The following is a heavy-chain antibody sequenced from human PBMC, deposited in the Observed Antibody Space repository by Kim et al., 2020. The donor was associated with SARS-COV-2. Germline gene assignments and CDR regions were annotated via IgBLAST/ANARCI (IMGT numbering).Heavy chain of an antibody. CDR2: INTNSGNP. CDR3: ARRKIEGVGATVFDS. CDR1: GYSFTSFA. V-gene: IGHV7-4-1*02. J-gene: IGHJ4*02. Sequence: ASVKVSCKASGYSFTSFALIWLRHAPGKGPEYMGWINTNSGNPTFARGFTGRFVFSADTSVNTAYLQISSLKAEDTAVYYCARRKIEGVGATVFDSWGQGTLVTVSS. D-gene: IGHD1-26*01.